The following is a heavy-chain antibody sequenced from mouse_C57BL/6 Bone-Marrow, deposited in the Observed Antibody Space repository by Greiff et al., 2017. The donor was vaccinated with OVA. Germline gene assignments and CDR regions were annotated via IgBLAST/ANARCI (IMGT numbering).Heavy chain of an antibody. Sequence: QVHVKQPGTELVKPGASVKLSCKASGYTFTSYWMHWVKQRPGQGLEWIGNINPSNGGTNYNEKFKSKATLTVDKSSSTAYMQLSSLTSEDSAVYYCARRPPYYGSSYFDYWGQGTTLTVSS. CDR2: INPSNGGT. V-gene: IGHV1-53*01. J-gene: IGHJ2*01. CDR1: GYTFTSYW. D-gene: IGHD1-1*01. CDR3: ARRPPYYGSSYFDY.